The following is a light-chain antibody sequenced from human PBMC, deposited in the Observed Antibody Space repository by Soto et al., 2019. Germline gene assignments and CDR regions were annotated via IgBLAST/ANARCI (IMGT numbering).Light chain of an antibody. J-gene: IGLJ2*01. Sequence: QSALTQPASVSGSPGQSITISCAGTTSDVAYYDLVSWYQQHPGRAPKLLIYEVDKRPSGISVRFSGSKSGATASLTIPGLLPEDEAVYFCCTYAGHVPKFGGGTKLTVL. CDR2: EVD. CDR1: TSDVAYYDL. V-gene: IGLV2-23*02. CDR3: CTYAGHVPK.